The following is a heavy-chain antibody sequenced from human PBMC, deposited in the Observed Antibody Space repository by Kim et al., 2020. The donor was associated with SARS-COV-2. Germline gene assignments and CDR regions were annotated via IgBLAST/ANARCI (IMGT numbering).Heavy chain of an antibody. J-gene: IGHJ5*02. Sequence: ASVKVSCKASGYTFNKYGISWVRQAPGQGLEWMGWNSAPNGNIKYAKEFQGRVTMTTDTSTSTAYMELRSLRSDDRAVYYCTKDFTGLVWCGFDLWGQGTLVTVSS. V-gene: IGHV1-18*01. CDR3: TKDFTGLVWCGFDL. CDR2: NSAPNGNI. D-gene: IGHD3-9*01. CDR1: GYTFNKYG.